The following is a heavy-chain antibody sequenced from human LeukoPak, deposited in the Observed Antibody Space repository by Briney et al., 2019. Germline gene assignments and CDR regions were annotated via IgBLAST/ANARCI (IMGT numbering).Heavy chain of an antibody. J-gene: IGHJ5*02. CDR2: ISYDGSNK. V-gene: IGHV3-30*18. CDR3: AKEEAYCSSTSCYGTWFDP. D-gene: IGHD2-2*01. CDR1: GFTFSSYS. Sequence: GGSLRLSCAASGFTFSSYSMRWVRQAPGKGLERVAVISYDGSNKYYADSVKGRFTISRDNSKNTLYLQMNSLRAEDTAVYYCAKEEAYCSSTSCYGTWFDPWGQGTLVTVSS.